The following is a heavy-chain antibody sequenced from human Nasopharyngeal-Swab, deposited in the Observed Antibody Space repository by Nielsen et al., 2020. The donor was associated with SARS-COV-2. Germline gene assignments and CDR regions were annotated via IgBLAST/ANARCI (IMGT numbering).Heavy chain of an antibody. CDR2: ISSTTYTT. CDR3: ARRQYPLLSRPDAFDI. V-gene: IGHV3-48*02. D-gene: IGHD1-26*01. Sequence: GESLKISCAASGSTFSSYSMNWIRQAPGKGLEWISYISSTTYTTYYVDSVKGRFTISRDNAKNSLYLQMNSLRDEDTAVYYCARRQYPLLSRPDAFDIWGQGTMVTVSS. J-gene: IGHJ3*02. CDR1: GSTFSSYS.